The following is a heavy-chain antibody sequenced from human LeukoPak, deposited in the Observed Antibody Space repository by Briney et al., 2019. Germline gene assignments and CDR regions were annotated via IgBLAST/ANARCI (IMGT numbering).Heavy chain of an antibody. Sequence: ASVKVSCKAFGYTFTDYYVYWVRQAPGQGLEWMGWINPNSGDTNYAQKFQRRVTMTRDTSISTAYMDLSSLRSDDTAMYYCARMWSTATSGWNWFDPWGQGTLVTVSS. D-gene: IGHD6-13*01. CDR2: INPNSGDT. J-gene: IGHJ5*02. CDR3: ARMWSTATSGWNWFDP. CDR1: GYTFTDYY. V-gene: IGHV1-2*02.